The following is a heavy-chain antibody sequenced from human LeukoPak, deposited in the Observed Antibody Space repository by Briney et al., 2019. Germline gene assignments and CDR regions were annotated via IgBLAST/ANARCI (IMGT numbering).Heavy chain of an antibody. D-gene: IGHD3-10*01. CDR3: AREKGIRALYFDN. CDR1: GFTFSSYT. V-gene: IGHV3-30*14. CDR2: TSSDGNK. J-gene: IGHJ4*02. Sequence: GGSLRLSCATSGFTFSSYTMHWVRQAPGKGLEWVALTSSDGNKYFADSVQGRFTISRDNSRNTLYLQLDNLRPDDTALYYCAREKGIRALYFDNWGQGTLVTVSS.